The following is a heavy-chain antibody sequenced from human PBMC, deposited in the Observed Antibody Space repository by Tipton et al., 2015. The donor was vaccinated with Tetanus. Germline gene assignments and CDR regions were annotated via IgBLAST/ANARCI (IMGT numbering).Heavy chain of an antibody. Sequence: LSLTCAVSGQSLSGHFWSWVRQAPGKGLEWIAYISSGSSIIFYADAVRGRFFISRDNTKNSLSLQMNSLKDDDTAVYYCARSAHFASWYDWGPGTRVTVSS. CDR2: ISSGSSII. V-gene: IGHV3-11*04. CDR3: ARSAHFASWYD. J-gene: IGHJ4*02. D-gene: IGHD6-13*01. CDR1: GQSLSGHF.